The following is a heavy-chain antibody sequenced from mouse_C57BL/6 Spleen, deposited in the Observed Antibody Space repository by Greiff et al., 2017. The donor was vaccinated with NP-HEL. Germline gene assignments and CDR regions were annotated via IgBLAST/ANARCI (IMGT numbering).Heavy chain of an antibody. Sequence: EVKLVESGGGLVKPGGSLKLSCAASGFTFSSYAMSWVRQTPEKRLEWVATISDGGSYTYYPDNVKGRFTISRDNAKNNLYLQMSHLKSEDTAMYYCASIYYGNAWFAYWGQGTLVTVSA. V-gene: IGHV5-4*03. J-gene: IGHJ3*01. CDR2: ISDGGSYT. CDR1: GFTFSSYA. CDR3: ASIYYGNAWFAY. D-gene: IGHD2-1*01.